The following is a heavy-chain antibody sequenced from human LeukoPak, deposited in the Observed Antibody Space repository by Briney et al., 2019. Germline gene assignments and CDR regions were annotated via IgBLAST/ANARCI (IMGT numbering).Heavy chain of an antibody. J-gene: IGHJ6*03. CDR1: GFTVSGDY. D-gene: IGHD6-6*01. V-gene: IGHV3-23*01. Sequence: GGSLRLSCAASGFTVSGDYMSWVRQAPGKGLEWVSAISGSGGSTYYADSVKGRFTISRDNSKNTLYLQMNSLRAEDTAVYCCAKGTRIAARHYHQPPPRYYYYYYYMDVWGKGTTVTVSS. CDR3: AKGTRIAARHYHQPPPRYYYYYYYMDV. CDR2: ISGSGGST.